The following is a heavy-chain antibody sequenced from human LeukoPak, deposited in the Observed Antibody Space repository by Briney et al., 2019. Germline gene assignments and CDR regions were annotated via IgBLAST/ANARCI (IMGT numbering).Heavy chain of an antibody. V-gene: IGHV3-11*01. CDR3: ARVPHCSSTSCSSDY. CDR2: ISSSGSTI. J-gene: IGHJ4*02. CDR1: GFTFSDYY. Sequence: GGSLRLSCAASGFTFSDYYMSWIRQAPGKGLEWVSYISSSGSTIYYADSVKGRFTISRDNAKNSLYLQMNSLRAEDTAVYYCARVPHCSSTSCSSDYWGQGTLVTVSS. D-gene: IGHD2-2*01.